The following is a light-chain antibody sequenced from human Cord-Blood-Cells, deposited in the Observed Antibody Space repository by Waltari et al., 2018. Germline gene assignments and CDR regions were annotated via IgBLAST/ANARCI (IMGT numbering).Light chain of an antibody. J-gene: IGLJ3*02. CDR2: KDS. CDR3: YSAADNHWV. V-gene: IGLV3-27*01. Sequence: SSELTQPSSVSVSPGQTARITCSGDVLAKKYARWFQQKPGQAPVLVIYKDSERPSGIPERFSCSSSGTTVTWTISGAQVEDEADYYCYSAADNHWVFDGGTKLTVL. CDR1: VLAKKY.